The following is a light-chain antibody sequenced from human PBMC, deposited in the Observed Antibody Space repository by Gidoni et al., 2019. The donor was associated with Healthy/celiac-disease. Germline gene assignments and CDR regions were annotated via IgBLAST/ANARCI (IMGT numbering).Light chain of an antibody. CDR3: QQRSNWPLT. CDR1: QSVSSY. Sequence: EIVLTQSPATLSLSPGERDTLSCRASQSVSSYLAWSQQKPGQAPRLLIYDASNRATGIPARFSGSGSGTDFTLTISSLEPEDFAVYYCQQRSNWPLTFGGGTKVEIK. CDR2: DAS. J-gene: IGKJ4*01. V-gene: IGKV3-11*01.